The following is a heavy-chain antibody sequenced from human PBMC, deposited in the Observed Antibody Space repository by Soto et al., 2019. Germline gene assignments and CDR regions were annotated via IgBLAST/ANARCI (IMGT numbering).Heavy chain of an antibody. Sequence: VQLVQSGAEVKKPGASVKVSCKTSGDSFNDYYIHWVRQAPGQGLEWMGWINPNGGVTKYAQKFRGRVTVTRDTSTRTVYMELSSLRSDDTAVYYCARESGGATATLDYYYFYMDVWGKGTTVTVSS. V-gene: IGHV1-2*02. CDR1: GDSFNDYY. J-gene: IGHJ6*03. CDR2: INPNGGVT. D-gene: IGHD5-12*01. CDR3: ARESGGATATLDYYYFYMDV.